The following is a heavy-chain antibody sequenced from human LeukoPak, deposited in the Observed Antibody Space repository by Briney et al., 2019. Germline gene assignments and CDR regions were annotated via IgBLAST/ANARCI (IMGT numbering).Heavy chain of an antibody. D-gene: IGHD6-19*01. CDR2: TYYRSKWYN. CDR3: ARDLSGSSGPTRVWFDY. CDR1: GDSVSSNSAA. Sequence: SQTLSLTCAISGDSVSSNSAAWNWIRQSPSRGLEWLGRTYYRSKWYNDYAVSVQSRITINPDTSKNQFSLQLNSVTPEDTAVYYCARDLSGSSGPTRVWFDYWGQGTLVTVSS. J-gene: IGHJ4*02. V-gene: IGHV6-1*01.